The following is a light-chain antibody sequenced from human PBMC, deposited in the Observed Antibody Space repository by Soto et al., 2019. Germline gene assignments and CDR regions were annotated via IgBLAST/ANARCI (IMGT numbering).Light chain of an antibody. V-gene: IGKV1-39*01. CDR2: GAS. J-gene: IGKJ4*01. CDR3: QQSYSSPLT. Sequence: DIQVTQSPSSLSASVGDRVTITCRASQTISSYLNWYQQKPGKAPKLLIYGASSLQSGVPSRFSGSGSGTDFTLTISSLQPEESATYSCQQSYSSPLTFGGGTKVEIK. CDR1: QTISSY.